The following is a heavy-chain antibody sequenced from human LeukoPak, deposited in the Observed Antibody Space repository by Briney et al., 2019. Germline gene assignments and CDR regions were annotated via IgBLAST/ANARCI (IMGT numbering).Heavy chain of an antibody. CDR1: GYTFTSYA. J-gene: IGHJ5*02. V-gene: IGHV1-18*01. D-gene: IGHD6-19*01. CDR2: ISVYNGNT. CDR3: ARERKQWLNWFDP. Sequence: ASVKVSCKASGYTFTSYAISWVRQAPGQGLEWMGWISVYNGNTNYAQKFQGRVTMTRDTSISTAYMELSRLRSDDTAVYYCARERKQWLNWFDPWGQGTLVTVSS.